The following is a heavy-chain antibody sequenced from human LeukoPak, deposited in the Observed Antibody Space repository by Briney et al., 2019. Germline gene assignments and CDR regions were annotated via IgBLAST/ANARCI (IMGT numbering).Heavy chain of an antibody. J-gene: IGHJ4*02. CDR1: GFTFSSYS. V-gene: IGHV3-7*01. CDR3: AREPTYSSSWYTSCDY. Sequence: GGSLRLSCAASGFTFSSYSMNWVRQAPGKGLEWVANIKEDGSQKHYVDSVKGRFTISRDNAKNSLYLQMNSLRAEDTAVYYCAREPTYSSSWYTSCDYWGQGTLVTVSS. D-gene: IGHD6-13*01. CDR2: IKEDGSQK.